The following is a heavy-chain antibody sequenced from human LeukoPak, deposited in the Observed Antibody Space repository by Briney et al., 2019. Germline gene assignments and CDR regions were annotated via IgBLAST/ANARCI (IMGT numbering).Heavy chain of an antibody. CDR3: ATERNYYFDY. Sequence: GGSLRLSCAASGFTVSGNYMSWVRQAPGKGLEWVSYISSGSSTTYYADSVKGRFTISRDNAKNSLYVQMNSLRDEDTAVYYCATERNYYFDYWGQGTLVTVSS. CDR1: GFTVSGNY. CDR2: ISSGSSTT. V-gene: IGHV3-48*02. J-gene: IGHJ4*02.